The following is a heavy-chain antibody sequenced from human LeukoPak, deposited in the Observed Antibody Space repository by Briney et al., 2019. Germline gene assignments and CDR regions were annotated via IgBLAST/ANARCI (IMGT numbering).Heavy chain of an antibody. CDR2: IKQDGSEK. J-gene: IGHJ5*02. CDR3: ARDLRTGITMVRGVIINGLNWFDP. D-gene: IGHD3-10*01. Sequence: GGSLRLSCAASGFTFSSYWMTWVRQAPGKGLEWVTNIKQDGSEKYYVDSVKGRFTISRDNAKNSLYLQMNSLRAEDTAVYYCARDLRTGITMVRGVIINGLNWFDPWGQGTLVTVSS. CDR1: GFTFSSYW. V-gene: IGHV3-7*01.